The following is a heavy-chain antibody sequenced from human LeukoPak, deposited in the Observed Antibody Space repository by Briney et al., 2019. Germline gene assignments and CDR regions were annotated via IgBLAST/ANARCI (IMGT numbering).Heavy chain of an antibody. D-gene: IGHD6-19*01. CDR3: ARGYSSGWSADYYYYYMDV. V-gene: IGHV1-69*13. Sequence: GASVKVSCKASGGTFSSYAISWVRQAPGQGLEWMGGIIPIFGTANYAQKFQGRVTITADESTSTAYMELSSLRSEDTAVYYCARGYSSGWSADYYYYYMDVWGKGTTVTISS. J-gene: IGHJ6*03. CDR2: IIPIFGTA. CDR1: GGTFSSYA.